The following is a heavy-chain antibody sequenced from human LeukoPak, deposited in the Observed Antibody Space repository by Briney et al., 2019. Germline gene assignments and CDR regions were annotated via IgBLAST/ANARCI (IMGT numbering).Heavy chain of an antibody. Sequence: QPGGSLRLSCAASGFTFSSYGMHWVRQAPGKGLEWVAFIRYDGSNKYYADSVKGRFTISRDNSKNTLYLQMNSLRAEDTAVYYCAKALRIVGATDWFDPWGQGTLVTVSS. D-gene: IGHD1-26*01. CDR1: GFTFSSYG. V-gene: IGHV3-30*02. CDR2: IRYDGSNK. CDR3: AKALRIVGATDWFDP. J-gene: IGHJ5*02.